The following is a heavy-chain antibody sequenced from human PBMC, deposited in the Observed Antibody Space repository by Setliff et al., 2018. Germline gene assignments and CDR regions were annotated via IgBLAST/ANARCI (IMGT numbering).Heavy chain of an antibody. CDR1: GYTFTDYG. J-gene: IGHJ4*02. CDR3: SRLVRFCTRIACQRLLSDDS. V-gene: IGHV1-18*01. D-gene: IGHD3-9*01. CDR2: ISPHNGKT. Sequence: GASVKVSCKASGYTFTDYGVTWVRQAPGQGLEWVGWISPHNGKTYYSPKFEGRVIMTADTSTTTAYLDLRSLRSDDTAIYFCSRLVRFCTRIACQRLLSDDSWGQGTVVTVSS.